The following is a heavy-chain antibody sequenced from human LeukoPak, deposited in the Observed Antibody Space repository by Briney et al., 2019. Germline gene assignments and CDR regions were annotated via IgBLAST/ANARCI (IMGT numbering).Heavy chain of an antibody. J-gene: IGHJ4*02. CDR3: ARGSVAYSYDSSGYSPVYYFDY. V-gene: IGHV3-7*01. CDR2: IKQDRSEK. CDR1: GFTFSNYW. Sequence: GGSLRLSCAASGFTFSNYWMSWVRQAPGKGLEWVANIKQDRSEKYYVGSVKGRFTISRDNAKNSLYLQMNSLRAEDTAVYYCARGSVAYSYDSSGYSPVYYFDYWGQGTLVTVAS. D-gene: IGHD3-22*01.